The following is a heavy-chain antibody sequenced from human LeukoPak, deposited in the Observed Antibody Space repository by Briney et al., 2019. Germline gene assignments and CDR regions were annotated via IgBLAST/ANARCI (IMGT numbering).Heavy chain of an antibody. CDR2: ISGSGATT. V-gene: IGHV3-23*01. CDR1: GFTFSHYT. Sequence: PGGSLTLSCAASGFTFSHYTLSWVRQAPGKGLEWVSLISGSGATTYYAESVKGRFTISRDSSKNTLFLQMNSLRPEDTAVYYCAREGSRWLQKSWDYWGQGTLVTVSS. CDR3: AREGSRWLQKSWDY. J-gene: IGHJ4*02. D-gene: IGHD5-24*01.